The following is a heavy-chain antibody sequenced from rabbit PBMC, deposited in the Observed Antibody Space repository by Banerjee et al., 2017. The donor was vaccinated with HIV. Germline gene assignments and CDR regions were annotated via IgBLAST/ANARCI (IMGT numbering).Heavy chain of an antibody. Sequence: QEQLVESGGGLVQPEGSLTLTCTASGFSFSSSYYMCWVRQAPGKGLEWIACIYAGDGVTTYYASWAKGRFTISKTSSTTVTLQMTSLTGADTATYFCARKDTYAGTGYPLRGQGTLVTVS. D-gene: IGHD8-1*01. CDR2: IYAGDGVTT. CDR3: ARKDTYAGTGYPL. J-gene: IGHJ3*01. CDR1: GFSFSSSYY. V-gene: IGHV1S45*01.